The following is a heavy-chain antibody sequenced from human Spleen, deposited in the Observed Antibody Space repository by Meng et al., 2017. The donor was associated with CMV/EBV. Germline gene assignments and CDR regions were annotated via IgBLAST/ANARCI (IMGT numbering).Heavy chain of an antibody. Sequence: SETLSLTCTVSGETVTRFYHWGWVRLPPGAGLEWIGTISHAGNTYYNPSLNSRVTISIDMSKNQFSLNLTSVTAADTAVYCCARDKLRFLEWLLDYYGMDVWGQGTTVTVSS. CDR3: ARDKLRFLEWLLDYYGMDV. D-gene: IGHD3-3*01. J-gene: IGHJ6*02. CDR2: ISHAGNT. CDR1: GETVTRFYH. V-gene: IGHV4-38-2*02.